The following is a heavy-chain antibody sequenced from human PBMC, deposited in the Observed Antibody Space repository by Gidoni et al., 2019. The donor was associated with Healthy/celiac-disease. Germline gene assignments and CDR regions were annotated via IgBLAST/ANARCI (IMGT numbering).Heavy chain of an antibody. J-gene: IGHJ4*02. D-gene: IGHD3-3*02. Sequence: EVQLVESGGGLVQPVGSLRLSCAASVFTFSSYWMHWVRQAPGKGLVWVSRINSDGSSTSYADSVKGRFTIFRDNAKNTLYLQMNSLRAEDTAVYYCARGNLAVGNDYWGQGTLVTVSS. CDR3: ARGNLAVGNDY. CDR2: INSDGSST. CDR1: VFTFSSYW. V-gene: IGHV3-74*01.